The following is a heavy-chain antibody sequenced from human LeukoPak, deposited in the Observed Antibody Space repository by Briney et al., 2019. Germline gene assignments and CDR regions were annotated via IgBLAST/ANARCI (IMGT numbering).Heavy chain of an antibody. Sequence: GGSLRLSCAASGFTFSSYGMHWVRQAPGKGLEWVAVISYDGSNKYYADSVKGRFTISKDNSKNTLYLQMNSLRAEDTAVYYCARVGTMVRGVIIITNWFDPWGQGTLVTVSS. CDR2: ISYDGSNK. V-gene: IGHV3-30*03. CDR1: GFTFSSYG. CDR3: ARVGTMVRGVIIITNWFDP. D-gene: IGHD3-10*01. J-gene: IGHJ5*02.